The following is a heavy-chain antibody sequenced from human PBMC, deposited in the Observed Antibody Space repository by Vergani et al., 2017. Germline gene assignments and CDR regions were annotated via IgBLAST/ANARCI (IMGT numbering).Heavy chain of an antibody. CDR2: IYTSGAT. CDR3: ARDGGEYDKDALDV. J-gene: IGHJ3*01. Sequence: QVQLQASGPGLVKPSQTLSLTCTVSGGSFSTGGQSWTWLRQSAGKGLEWIGRIYTSGATNYNPSLRSRSIMSVDAYKKQFSLKLTSVTAADTAVYYCARDGGEYDKDALDVWGQGTKVTVTS. D-gene: IGHD2-15*01. CDR1: GGSFSTGGQS. V-gene: IGHV4-61*02.